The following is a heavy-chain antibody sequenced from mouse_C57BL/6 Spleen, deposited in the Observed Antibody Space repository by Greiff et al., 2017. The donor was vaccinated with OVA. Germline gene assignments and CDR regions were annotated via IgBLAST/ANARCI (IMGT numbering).Heavy chain of an antibody. V-gene: IGHV14-2*01. D-gene: IGHD1-1*01. CDR2: IDPEDGET. CDR1: GFNIQDYY. CDR3: ASITTVVAPFDY. Sequence: VQLQQSGAELVKPGASVKLSCTASGFNIQDYYMHWVKQRTEQGLEWIGRIDPEDGETKYAPNFQGKATITADTSSNTAYLQFSSLTSEDTAVYYCASITTVVAPFDYWGQGTTLTVSS. J-gene: IGHJ2*01.